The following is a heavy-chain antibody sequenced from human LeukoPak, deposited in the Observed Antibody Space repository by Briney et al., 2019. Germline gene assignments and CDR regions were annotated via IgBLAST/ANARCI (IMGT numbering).Heavy chain of an antibody. Sequence: PGGSLRLSWTASGFTFSNYWMSWVRQTPEKGLEWVANTKQDGSEKVYLDSVKGRFTISRDNAQTSLYLHMNSLRAEDTAVYYCARDPYSSSWSYGMDVWGQGTTVTVSS. D-gene: IGHD6-13*01. CDR1: GFTFSNYW. CDR2: TKQDGSEK. CDR3: ARDPYSSSWSYGMDV. J-gene: IGHJ6*02. V-gene: IGHV3-7*05.